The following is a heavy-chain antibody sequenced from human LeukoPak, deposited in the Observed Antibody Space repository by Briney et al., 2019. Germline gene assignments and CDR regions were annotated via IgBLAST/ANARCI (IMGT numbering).Heavy chain of an antibody. V-gene: IGHV3-23*01. J-gene: IGHJ3*02. CDR2: ISGSGGST. Sequence: GGSLRLSCAASGFTFSSYGMSWVRQAPGKGLEWVSAISGSGGSTYYADSVKGRFTISRDNAKNSLYLQMNSLRAEDTAVYYCARDRRDIVVVVAATDAFDIWGQGTMVTVSS. CDR1: GFTFSSYG. CDR3: ARDRRDIVVVVAATDAFDI. D-gene: IGHD2-15*01.